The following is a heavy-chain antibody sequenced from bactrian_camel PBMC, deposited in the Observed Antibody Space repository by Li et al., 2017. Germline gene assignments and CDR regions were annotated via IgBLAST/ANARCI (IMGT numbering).Heavy chain of an antibody. J-gene: IGHJ4*01. CDR1: YRYPDEHYC. V-gene: IGHV3S53*01. Sequence: HVQLVESGGGSVQAGGSVRLSCAISYRYPDEHYCLGWFRQAPGKEREALADIETDGSANYYQDSIKGRFATSKDSTAKTLYLQMIDVKPVDTAKYYCAADPRPCSVVGAVLHNHAYRGRGTQVTV. D-gene: IGHD2*01. CDR3: AADPRPCSVVGAVLHNHAY. CDR2: IETDGSA.